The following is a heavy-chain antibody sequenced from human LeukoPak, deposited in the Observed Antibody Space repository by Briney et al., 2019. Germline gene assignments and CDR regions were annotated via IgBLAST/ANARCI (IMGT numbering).Heavy chain of an antibody. V-gene: IGHV1-69*06. CDR2: IIPIGGSA. J-gene: IGHJ4*02. CDR1: GGTCSTYA. CDR3: AREGRDAYDFDY. D-gene: IGHD5-24*01. Sequence: SVKVSCKASGGTCSTYAISWVRQAPGQGLEWMGGIIPIGGSANYAQKFQGRVTITADKSTSPDYIELSSLSSADKDMYYCAREGRDAYDFDYWGQGTLVTVSS.